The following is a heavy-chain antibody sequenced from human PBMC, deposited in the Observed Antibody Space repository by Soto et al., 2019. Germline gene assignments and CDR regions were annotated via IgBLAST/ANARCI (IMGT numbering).Heavy chain of an antibody. Sequence: QVQLVQSGAEVKKPGSSVKVSCQTSGGSFGIYPISWVRQAPGQGLEWVGRVIPILNVANYTQKLHGRPTLTAGNSTTTAYMELGSLTSEDTAVYYCARASTSALDYWGQGTLVTVSS. D-gene: IGHD2-2*01. CDR3: ARASTSALDY. CDR2: VIPILNVA. CDR1: GGSFGIYP. J-gene: IGHJ4*02. V-gene: IGHV1-69*04.